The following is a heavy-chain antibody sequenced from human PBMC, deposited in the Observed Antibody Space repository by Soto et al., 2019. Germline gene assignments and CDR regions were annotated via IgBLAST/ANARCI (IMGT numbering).Heavy chain of an antibody. J-gene: IGHJ6*02. D-gene: IGHD2-15*01. CDR1: GYTFTSYY. V-gene: IGHV1-46*01. Sequence: GASVKVSCKASGYTFTSYYMHWVRQAPGQGLEWMGIINPSGGSTSCAQKFQGRVTMTRDTSTSTVYMELSSLRSEDTAVYYCARSLRDIVVVVAAIGYYYGMDVWGQGTTVTVSS. CDR3: ARSLRDIVVVVAAIGYYYGMDV. CDR2: INPSGGST.